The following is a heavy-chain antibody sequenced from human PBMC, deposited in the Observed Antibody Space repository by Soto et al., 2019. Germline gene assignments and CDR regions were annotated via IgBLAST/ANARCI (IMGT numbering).Heavy chain of an antibody. Sequence: PGESLKISCKGSGYSFTSYWIGWVRQMAVKGLEWMGIIYPGDSDTRYSPPFQGQVTISADKSISTAYLQWSSLKASDTAMYYCARRLLRGYSYGYSFDYWGQGTLVTVSS. J-gene: IGHJ4*02. CDR2: IYPGDSDT. CDR3: ARRLLRGYSYGYSFDY. CDR1: GYSFTSYW. D-gene: IGHD5-18*01. V-gene: IGHV5-51*01.